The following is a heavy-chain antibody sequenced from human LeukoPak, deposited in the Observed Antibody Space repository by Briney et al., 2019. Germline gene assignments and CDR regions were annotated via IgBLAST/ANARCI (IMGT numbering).Heavy chain of an antibody. CDR1: GYTFTRYN. J-gene: IGHJ4*02. CDR3: ARLADYDSSGYLSY. D-gene: IGHD3-22*01. V-gene: IGHV1-46*01. CDR2: INPSGGSA. Sequence: ASVKVSCKASGYTFTRYNMHWVRQAPGQGLEWMGIINPSGGSARYAQKFQGRVTMTRDTSTSTVYMEVSSLRSGDTAVYYCARLADYDSSGYLSYWGQGTLVTVSS.